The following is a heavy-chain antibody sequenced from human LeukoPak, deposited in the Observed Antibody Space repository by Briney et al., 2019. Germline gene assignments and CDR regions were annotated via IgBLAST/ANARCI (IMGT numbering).Heavy chain of an antibody. D-gene: IGHD3-22*01. CDR1: GGSISSYY. CDR3: ARPPYYYDSSGYYYGAFDI. CDR2: IYYSGST. Sequence: PSETLSLTCTVSGGSISSYYWSWIRQPPGKGLEWIGYIYYSGSTNYNPSLKSRVTISVDTSKNQFSLNLSSVTAADTAVYFCARPPYYYDSSGYYYGAFDIWGQGTMVTVSS. V-gene: IGHV4-59*08. J-gene: IGHJ3*02.